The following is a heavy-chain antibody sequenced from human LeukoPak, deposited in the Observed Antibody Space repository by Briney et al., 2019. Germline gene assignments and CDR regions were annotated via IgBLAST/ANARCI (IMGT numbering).Heavy chain of an antibody. CDR1: GYSISSGYY. CDR2: IYHSGST. D-gene: IGHD3-3*01. CDR3: ARHEGNTIFGVVTTLYFDY. Sequence: SETLSLTCAVSGYSISSGYYWGWIRQPPGKGPEWIGSIYHSGSTYYNPSLKSQVTMSVDTSKNQFSLKLSSVTAADTAVYSCARHEGNTIFGVVTTLYFDYWGQGTLVTVSS. V-gene: IGHV4-38-2*01. J-gene: IGHJ4*02.